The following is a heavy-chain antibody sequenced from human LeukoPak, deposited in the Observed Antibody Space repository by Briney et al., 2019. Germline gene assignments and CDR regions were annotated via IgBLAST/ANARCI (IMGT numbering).Heavy chain of an antibody. Sequence: PGRSLRLSCAASGFTFSTYGMNWVRQAPGKGLEWVAVIWYDGSNKYYIDSVRGRFTISRDNSRNTLYLQMNSLRAEDTAVYYCARGFDSGYDFGYWGQGTLVTVSS. CDR1: GFTFSTYG. J-gene: IGHJ4*02. V-gene: IGHV3-33*01. CDR3: ARGFDSGYDFGY. D-gene: IGHD5-12*01. CDR2: IWYDGSNK.